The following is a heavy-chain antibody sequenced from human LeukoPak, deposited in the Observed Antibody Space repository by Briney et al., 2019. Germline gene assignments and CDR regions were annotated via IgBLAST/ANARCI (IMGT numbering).Heavy chain of an antibody. CDR2: INPISGGA. J-gene: IGHJ4*02. CDR1: GYTFSDYY. CDR3: ARDGGSYDIDY. D-gene: IGHD1-26*01. Sequence: GASVKVSCKASGYTFSDYYMHWVRQAPGQGLEWMGWINPISGGANYAQRFQGRVTMTRDTSISTAYMELSRLRSDDTAVYYCARDGGSYDIDYWGQGTLVTVSS. V-gene: IGHV1-2*02.